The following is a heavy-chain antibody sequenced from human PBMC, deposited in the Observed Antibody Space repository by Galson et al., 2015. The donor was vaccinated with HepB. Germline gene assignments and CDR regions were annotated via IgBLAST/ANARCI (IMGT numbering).Heavy chain of an antibody. J-gene: IGHJ5*02. Sequence: CAISGDSVSRNSAAWNWIRQSPSRGLEWLGRTYYRSKWYNDYAVSVKSRITINADTSNNQFSLQLKSVTPEDSAVYYCARGTGDFFWWFAPWGQGTLVTVSS. V-gene: IGHV6-1*01. CDR3: ARGTGDFFWWFAP. CDR1: GDSVSRNSAA. CDR2: TYYRSKWYN. D-gene: IGHD7-27*01.